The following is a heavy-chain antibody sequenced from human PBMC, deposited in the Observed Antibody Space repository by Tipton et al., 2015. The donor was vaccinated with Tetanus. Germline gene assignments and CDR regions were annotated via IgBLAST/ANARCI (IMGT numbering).Heavy chain of an antibody. J-gene: IGHJ3*02. CDR3: ASDVDAFDI. CDR1: GFTFSSYW. V-gene: IGHV3-7*01. Sequence: SLRISCAASGFTFSSYWMSWVRQAPGKGLEWVANIKQDGSEKYYVDSVKGRFTISRDNAKNSLYLQMSSLRAEDTAVYYCASDVDAFDIWGQGTMVTVSS. CDR2: IKQDGSEK.